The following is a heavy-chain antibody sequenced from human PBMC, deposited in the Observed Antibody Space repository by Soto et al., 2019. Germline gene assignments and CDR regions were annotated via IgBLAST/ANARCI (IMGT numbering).Heavy chain of an antibody. CDR3: ARSQQLEHYYYYGMDV. J-gene: IGHJ6*02. Sequence: ASETLSLTCTGSGGSISSYYWSWIRQPPGKGLEWIGDIYYSGSTNYNPSLKRRVTISVDTSKNQFSLKLSSVTAADTAVYYCARSQQLEHYYYYGMDVWGQGTTVTVSS. V-gene: IGHV4-59*08. CDR1: GGSISSYY. D-gene: IGHD6-13*01. CDR2: IYYSGST.